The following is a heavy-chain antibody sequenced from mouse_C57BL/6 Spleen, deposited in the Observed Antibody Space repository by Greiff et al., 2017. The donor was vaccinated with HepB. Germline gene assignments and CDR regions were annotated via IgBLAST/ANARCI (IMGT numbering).Heavy chain of an antibody. Sequence: VQLVESGAELVRPGASVKLSCKASGYTFTDYYINWVKQRPGQGLEWIARIYPGSGNTYYNEKFKGKATLTAEKSSSTAYMQLSSLTSEDSAVYFCARENDGYFDYWGQGTTLTVSS. D-gene: IGHD2-3*01. CDR1: GYTFTDYY. CDR2: IYPGSGNT. J-gene: IGHJ2*01. CDR3: ARENDGYFDY. V-gene: IGHV1-76*01.